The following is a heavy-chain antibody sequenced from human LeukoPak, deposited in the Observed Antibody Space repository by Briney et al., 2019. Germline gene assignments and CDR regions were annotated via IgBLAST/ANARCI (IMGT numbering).Heavy chain of an antibody. D-gene: IGHD3-10*01. CDR2: ISGSGGST. CDR1: GFTFSSYA. CDR3: AKRSGTMVRGVLYFDY. V-gene: IGHV3-23*01. J-gene: IGHJ4*02. Sequence: GGSLRLSCAASGFTFSSYAMSWVRQAPGKGLEWVSAISGSGGSTYYADSVKGRFTISRDNSKSTLYLQMNSLRAEDTAVYYCAKRSGTMVRGVLYFDYWGQGTLVTVSS.